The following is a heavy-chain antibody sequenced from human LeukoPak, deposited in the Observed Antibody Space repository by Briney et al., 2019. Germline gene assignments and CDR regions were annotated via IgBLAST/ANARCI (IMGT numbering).Heavy chain of an antibody. CDR3: AKDATRNDPAYFDY. J-gene: IGHJ4*02. CDR2: ISYDGSNK. V-gene: IGHV3-30*18. D-gene: IGHD6-6*01. CDR1: GFTFSSYG. Sequence: GGTLRLSCAASGFTFSSYGMHWVRQAPGKGLEWVAVISYDGSNKYYADSVKGRFTISRENSKKTLYMQMNSLRAEDTAVYYCAKDATRNDPAYFDYWGQGTLVTVSS.